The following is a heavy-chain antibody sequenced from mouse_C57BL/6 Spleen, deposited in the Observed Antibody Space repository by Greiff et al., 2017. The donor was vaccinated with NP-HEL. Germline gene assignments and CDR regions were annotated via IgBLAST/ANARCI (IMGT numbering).Heavy chain of an antibody. V-gene: IGHV1-76*01. J-gene: IGHJ4*01. CDR1: GYTFTDYY. Sequence: VQLQQSGAELVRPGASVKLSCKASGYTFTDYYINWVKQRPGQGLEWIARIYPGSGNTYYNEKFKGKATLTAEKSSSTAYMQLSSLTSEDSAVYFCAKGKYSNYGAMDYWGQGTSVTVSS. D-gene: IGHD2-5*01. CDR2: IYPGSGNT. CDR3: AKGKYSNYGAMDY.